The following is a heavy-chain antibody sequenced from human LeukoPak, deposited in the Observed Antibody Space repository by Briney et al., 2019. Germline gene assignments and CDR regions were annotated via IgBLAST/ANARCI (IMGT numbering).Heavy chain of an antibody. CDR1: GGSISSGSYY. CDR3: ARDVPLVLRFLEWPPTYGMDV. D-gene: IGHD3-3*01. V-gene: IGHV4-61*02. Sequence: SETLSLTCTVSGGSISSGSYYWSWIRQPAGKGLEWIGRIYTSGSTNYNPSLKSRVTISVDTSKNQFSLKLGSVTAADTAVYYCARDVPLVLRFLEWPPTYGMDVWGQGTTVTVSS. CDR2: IYTSGST. J-gene: IGHJ6*02.